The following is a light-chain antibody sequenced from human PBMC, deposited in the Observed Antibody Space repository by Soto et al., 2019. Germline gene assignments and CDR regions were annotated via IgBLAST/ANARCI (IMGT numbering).Light chain of an antibody. CDR2: GVS. J-gene: IGKJ1*01. Sequence: EIVLTQSPGTLSLSPGERATLSCRASQSVSSTSLAWYQQKPGQAPRLLMYGVSSRATGIPDRFSGSGSGTDFTLTINRLEPEDFAVYFCQQYYSSVWTFGQGTKVDI. V-gene: IGKV3-20*01. CDR1: QSVSSTS. CDR3: QQYYSSVWT.